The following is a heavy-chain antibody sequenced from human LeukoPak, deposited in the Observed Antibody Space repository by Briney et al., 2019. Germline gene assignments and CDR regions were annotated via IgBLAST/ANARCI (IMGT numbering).Heavy chain of an antibody. CDR1: GFTFRNYA. CDR2: IYSGGST. J-gene: IGHJ4*02. CDR3: ARGGGSYQGYFDY. Sequence: GGSLRLSCAASGFTFRNYAMTWVRQAPGQGLEWVSVIYSGGSTYYADSVKGRFTISRDNSKNTLYLQMNSLRAEDTAVYYCARGGGSYQGYFDYWGQGTLVTVSS. V-gene: IGHV3-53*01. D-gene: IGHD1-26*01.